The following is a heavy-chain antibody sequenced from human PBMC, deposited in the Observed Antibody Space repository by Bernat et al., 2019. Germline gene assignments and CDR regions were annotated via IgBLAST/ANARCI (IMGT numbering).Heavy chain of an antibody. CDR1: GFTFSSYG. CDR3: ANLFQATSPYYDFWGGYYTSGFDY. V-gene: IGHV3-30*18. Sequence: QVQLVESGGGVVQPGRSLRLSCAASGFTFSSYGMHWVRQAPGKGLEWVAVISYDGSNKYYADSVKGRFTISRDNSKNTLYLQMNSLRAEDTAVDYCANLFQATSPYYDFWGGYYTSGFDYWGQGTLVTVSS. CDR2: ISYDGSNK. D-gene: IGHD3-3*01. J-gene: IGHJ4*02.